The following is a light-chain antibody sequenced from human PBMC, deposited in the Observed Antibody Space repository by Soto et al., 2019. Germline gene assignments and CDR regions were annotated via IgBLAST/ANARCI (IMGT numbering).Light chain of an antibody. CDR2: GVT. V-gene: IGLV2-14*01. J-gene: IGLJ3*02. CDR1: SSDVGHYNY. Sequence: QSVLTQPASVSGSPGQSIAISCTGTSSDVGHYNYVSWYQQHPGKAPKLMIYGVTNRPSGVSDRFSGSKSGNTASLTISGLQAEDEADYYCSSYTGSATWVFGGGTKLTVL. CDR3: SSYTGSATWV.